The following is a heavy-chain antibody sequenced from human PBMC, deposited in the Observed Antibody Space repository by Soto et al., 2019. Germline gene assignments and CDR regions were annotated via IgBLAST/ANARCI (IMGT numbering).Heavy chain of an antibody. D-gene: IGHD5-12*01. J-gene: IGHJ4*02. CDR2: INAGNGNT. Sequence: QVQLVQSGPEVKKPGTSVILSCKASGYTFSKYALQWVRQALGQRLEWMGWINAGNGNTKYSENFQGRLIIPRDTSANTAYMDLRSLTSEDTAVYYYARGIWVATTVSYYFDSWGQGTQVTVSS. V-gene: IGHV1-3*01. CDR1: GYTFSKYA. CDR3: ARGIWVATTVSYYFDS.